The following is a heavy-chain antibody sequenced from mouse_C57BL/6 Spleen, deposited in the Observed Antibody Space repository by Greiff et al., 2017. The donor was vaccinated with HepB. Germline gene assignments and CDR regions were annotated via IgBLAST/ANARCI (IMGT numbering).Heavy chain of an antibody. CDR2: IDPEDGDT. Sequence: VQLQQSGAELVRPGASVKLSCKASGFNFKDYYMHWVKQRPEQGLEWIGRIDPEDGDTEYAPKFQGKATMTADTSSNTAYLQLSSLTSEDTAVYYCTTPPERGYAMDYWGQGTSVTVSA. J-gene: IGHJ4*01. CDR1: GFNFKDYY. CDR3: TTPPERGYAMDY. V-gene: IGHV14-1*01.